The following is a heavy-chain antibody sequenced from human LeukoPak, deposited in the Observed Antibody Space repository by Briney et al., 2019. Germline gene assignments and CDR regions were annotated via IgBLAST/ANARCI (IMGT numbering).Heavy chain of an antibody. J-gene: IGHJ4*02. CDR2: INHSGST. D-gene: IGHD5-18*01. V-gene: IGHV4-34*01. CDR3: ARVVPRGYSYGYYFDY. Sequence: PSETLSLTCAVYGGSFSGYYWSWIRQPPGKGLEWIGEINHSGSTNYNPSLKSRVTISVDTSKNQFSLKLSSVTAADTAVYYCARVVPRGYSYGYYFDYWGQETLVTVSS. CDR1: GGSFSGYY.